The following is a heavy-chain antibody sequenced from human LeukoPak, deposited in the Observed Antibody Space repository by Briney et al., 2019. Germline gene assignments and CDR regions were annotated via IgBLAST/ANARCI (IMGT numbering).Heavy chain of an antibody. CDR1: GDSIGSYY. CDR2: IFYSGST. J-gene: IGHJ5*01. Sequence: PSGTLFLTCSVSGDSIGSYYWTWIRQSAGKGLEWIGYIFYSGSTNYSPSLKSRVTISVDTSNNQFSLQLRSVTAADTAIYYCARGRARDGSFPWLDSWGQGTLVTVSS. V-gene: IGHV4-59*01. D-gene: IGHD3-10*01. CDR3: ARGRARDGSFPWLDS.